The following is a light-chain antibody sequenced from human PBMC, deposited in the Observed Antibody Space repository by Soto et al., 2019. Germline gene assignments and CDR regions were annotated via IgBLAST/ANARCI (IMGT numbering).Light chain of an antibody. CDR2: EVS. CDR3: MQATHWPLT. V-gene: IGKV2-30*02. J-gene: IGKJ1*01. CDR1: PSLVHTDGNTY. Sequence: EVVLTQTPRSSPFPPSQPTPISCASCPSLVHTDGNTYLSWFQQRPGQSPRRLIYEVSDWDSGVPDRFSGSGSGTHFTLKISRVEAEDVGVYYCMQATHWPLTFGQGTKVDIK.